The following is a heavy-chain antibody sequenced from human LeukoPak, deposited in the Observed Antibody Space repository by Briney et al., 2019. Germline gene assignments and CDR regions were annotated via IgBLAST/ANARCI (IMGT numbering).Heavy chain of an antibody. CDR3: ASSGYCSGGSCYSVGSNFDY. Sequence: GASVKVSCKASGGTFSSYAISWVRQAPGQGLEWMGRIIPILGIANYAQKFQGRVTITADKSTSTAYMELSSLRSEDTAVYYCASSGYCSGGSCYSVGSNFDYWGQGTLVTVSS. D-gene: IGHD2-15*01. CDR1: GGTFSSYA. V-gene: IGHV1-69*04. J-gene: IGHJ4*02. CDR2: IIPILGIA.